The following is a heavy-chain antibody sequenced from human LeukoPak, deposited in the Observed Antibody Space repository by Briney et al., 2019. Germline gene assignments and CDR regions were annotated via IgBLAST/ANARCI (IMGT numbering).Heavy chain of an antibody. CDR2: IYHSGST. J-gene: IGHJ4*02. D-gene: IGHD3-10*01. Sequence: PSQTLSLTCAVSGGSLSSGGYSGRWIRQPPGKGLEWLGYIYHSGSTYYNPSLKSRVTISVDRSKNQFSLKLSSVTAADTAVYYCASSGYYGSGSYYHWGQGTLVTVSS. V-gene: IGHV4-30-2*01. CDR1: GGSLSSGGYS. CDR3: ASSGYYGSGSYYH.